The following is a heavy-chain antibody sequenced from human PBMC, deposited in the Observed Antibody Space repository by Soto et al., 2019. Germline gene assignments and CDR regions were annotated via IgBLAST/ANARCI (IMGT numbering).Heavy chain of an antibody. D-gene: IGHD3-3*01. V-gene: IGHV4-4*07. CDR2: VYSRGGT. J-gene: IGHJ5*02. CDR3: ARGQRFPDWFDP. CDR1: VGSMTSYY. Sequence: PAENLSVTCTLSVGSMTSYYWTWIRQPAEKGLEWIGRVYSRGGTHYNPSLKSRVTISLDTSKNQLSLRLLSVTDADTAVYFCARGQRFPDWFDPWGQGTLVTVSS.